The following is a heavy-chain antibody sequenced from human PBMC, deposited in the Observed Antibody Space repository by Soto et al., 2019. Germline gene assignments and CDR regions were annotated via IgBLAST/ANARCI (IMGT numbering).Heavy chain of an antibody. CDR3: ARDAVIAAAGTPRYYFDY. V-gene: IGHV4-59*01. J-gene: IGHJ4*02. CDR2: IYYSGST. CDR1: GGSISSYY. Sequence: SETLSLTCTVSGGSISSYYWSWIRQPPGKGLEWIGYIYYSGSTNYNPSLKSRVTISVDTSKNQFSLKLSSVTAADTAVYYCARDAVIAAAGTPRYYFDYWGQGTLVTVSS. D-gene: IGHD6-13*01.